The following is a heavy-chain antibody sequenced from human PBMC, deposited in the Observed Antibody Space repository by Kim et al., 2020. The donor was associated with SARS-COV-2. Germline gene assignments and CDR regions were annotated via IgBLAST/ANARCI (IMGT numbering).Heavy chain of an antibody. D-gene: IGHD3-9*01. J-gene: IGHJ4*02. CDR1: GFTFSKFA. CDR3: AKERMFYTVMPGYPASKVVMTPLVRGELES. V-gene: IGHV3-23*01. Sequence: GGSLRLSCAASGFTFSKFAMSWVRQAPGQGLEWVAGISDSGERSFYAVSVKGRLTVSRDNSGNMLYLEMTSLSAEDTAIYYCAKERMFYTVMPGYPASKVVMTPLVRGELESWGQGTQVIVSS. CDR2: ISDSGERS.